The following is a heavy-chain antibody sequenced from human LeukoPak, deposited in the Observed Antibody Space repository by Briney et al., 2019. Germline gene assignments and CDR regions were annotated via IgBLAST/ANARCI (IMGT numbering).Heavy chain of an antibody. J-gene: IGHJ4*02. CDR2: IKQDGSEK. Sequence: GGSLRLSCAASGFTFSSYGMSWVRQAPGKGLEWVANIKQDGSEKHYVDSVKGRFTISRDNAKNSLYLQMNSLRVEDTAVYYCASRIVGTPDFFDYWGQGTLVAVSS. CDR3: ASRIVGTPDFFDY. CDR1: GFTFSSYG. D-gene: IGHD1-26*01. V-gene: IGHV3-7*01.